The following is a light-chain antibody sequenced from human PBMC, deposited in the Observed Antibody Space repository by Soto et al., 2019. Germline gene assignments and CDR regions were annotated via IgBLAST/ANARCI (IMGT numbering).Light chain of an antibody. Sequence: EIVLTQSPATLSLSPGERGTLSCGASQSVGTSYLAWYQHKPGLAPRLLIYDASTRATGTPDRFSGSGSGTDFTLTISRLEPEDSAVYYCQQYGSLITFGQGTRLEIK. CDR3: QQYGSLIT. CDR1: QSVGTSY. V-gene: IGKV3D-20*01. J-gene: IGKJ5*01. CDR2: DAS.